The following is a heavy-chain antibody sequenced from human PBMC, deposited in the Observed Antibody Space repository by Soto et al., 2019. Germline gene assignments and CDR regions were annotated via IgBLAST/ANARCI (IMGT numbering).Heavy chain of an antibody. Sequence: GGSLRLSCAASGSTFSGYAMHWVRLAPGKGLEWVGRIQTKSNDYATAYGESVKGRFTISRDESKDTAYLQMNSLKADDTAVYFCTCSVSGDTGLHFWGQGTLVTVSS. CDR1: GSTFSGYA. V-gene: IGHV3-73*01. CDR3: TCSVSGDTGLHF. D-gene: IGHD5-18*01. CDR2: IQTKSNDYAT. J-gene: IGHJ4*02.